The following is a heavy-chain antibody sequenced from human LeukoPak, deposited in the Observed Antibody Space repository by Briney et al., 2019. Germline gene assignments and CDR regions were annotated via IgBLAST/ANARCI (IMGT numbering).Heavy chain of an antibody. V-gene: IGHV1-2*02. CDR3: ARGIYDSSDFEYFQD. CDR2: INPNSGGT. J-gene: IGHJ1*01. Sequence: ASVKVSCKASGYTFTGYYMHWVRQAPGQGLEWMGWINPNSGGTNYAQKFQGRVTMTRDTSISTAYMELSRLRSDDTAVYYCARGIYDSSDFEYFQDWGQGTLVTVSS. D-gene: IGHD3-22*01. CDR1: GYTFTGYY.